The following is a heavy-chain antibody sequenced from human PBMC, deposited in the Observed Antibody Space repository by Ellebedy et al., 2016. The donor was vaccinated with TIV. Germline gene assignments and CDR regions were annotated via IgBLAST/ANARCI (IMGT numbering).Heavy chain of an antibody. J-gene: IGHJ5*02. CDR1: GYTFTSYG. CDR3: ARVESLYYDFWSGYYSNWFNP. Sequence: ASVTVSCXASGYTFTSYGISWVRQAPGQGLAWMGWISAYNGNTNYAQKLQGRVTMTTDTSTSTAYMELRSLRSDDTAVYYCARVESLYYDFWSGYYSNWFNPWGQGTLVTVSS. D-gene: IGHD3-3*01. CDR2: ISAYNGNT. V-gene: IGHV1-18*01.